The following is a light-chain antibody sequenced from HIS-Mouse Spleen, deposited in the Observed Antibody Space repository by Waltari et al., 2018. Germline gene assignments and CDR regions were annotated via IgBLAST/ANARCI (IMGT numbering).Light chain of an antibody. CDR2: DVS. V-gene: IGLV2-14*03. Sequence: QSALTQPASVSGPPGQSITIPCTSTSPDVGGYNYVSWHQQPPGKAPKLMIYDVSNRPSGFSTRFSGSKSGNTASLTISGLQAEDEADYYCSSYTSSSTYVFGTGTKVTVL. CDR1: SPDVGGYNY. J-gene: IGLJ1*01. CDR3: SSYTSSSTYV.